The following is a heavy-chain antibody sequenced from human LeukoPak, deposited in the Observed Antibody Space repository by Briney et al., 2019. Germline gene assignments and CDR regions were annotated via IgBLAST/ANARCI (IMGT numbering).Heavy chain of an antibody. CDR2: IISISSYI. CDR1: GFTFSIDS. J-gene: IGHJ6*02. D-gene: IGHD6-13*01. Sequence: PGGSLRLSCAPSGFTFSIDSINWVRQAPGRGLEWVSSIISISSYIYYADSVKGRLNISRDNYKNTMYLQMNSLRGEDTAVYYCAKGSGYSSSWPPYYYYGMDVWGQGTTVTVSS. CDR3: AKGSGYSSSWPPYYYYGMDV. V-gene: IGHV3-21*01.